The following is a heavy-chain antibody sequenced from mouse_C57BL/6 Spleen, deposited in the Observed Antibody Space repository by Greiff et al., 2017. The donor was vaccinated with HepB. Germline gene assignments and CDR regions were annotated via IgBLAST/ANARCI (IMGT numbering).Heavy chain of an antibody. J-gene: IGHJ3*01. Sequence: EVQLQESGPGLVKPSQSLSLTCSVTGYSITSGYYWNWIRQFPGNKLEWMGYISYDGSNNYNPSLKNRISITRDTSKNQFFLKLNSVTTEDTATYYCASGDRSEFAYWGQGTLVTVSA. V-gene: IGHV3-6*01. CDR1: GYSITSGYY. CDR3: ASGDRSEFAY. CDR2: ISYDGSN. D-gene: IGHD3-2*02.